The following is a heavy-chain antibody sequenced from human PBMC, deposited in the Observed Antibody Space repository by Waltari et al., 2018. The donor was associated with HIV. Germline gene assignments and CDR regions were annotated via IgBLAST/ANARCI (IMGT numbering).Heavy chain of an antibody. CDR1: GGSISSSSYY. J-gene: IGHJ5*02. Sequence: QLQLQESGPGLVKPSETLSLTCTVSGGSISSSSYYWGWIRQPPGKGLGGIGSIYYSGSTYYNPSLKSRVTISVDTSKNQFSLKLSSVTAADTAVYYCARLRGVVAGRQKFDPWGQGTLVTVSS. CDR3: ARLRGVVAGRQKFDP. D-gene: IGHD2-15*01. CDR2: IYYSGST. V-gene: IGHV4-39*01.